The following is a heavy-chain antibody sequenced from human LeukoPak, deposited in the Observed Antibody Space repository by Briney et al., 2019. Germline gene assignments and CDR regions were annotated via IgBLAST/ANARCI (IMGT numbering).Heavy chain of an antibody. V-gene: IGHV4-59*01. CDR3: ARIHGGGWYYFDY. CDR2: IYYSGST. CDR1: GGSISSYY. J-gene: IGHJ4*02. D-gene: IGHD6-19*01. Sequence: PSETLSLTCSVSGGSISSYYWSWIRKPPGKGLEWMGYIYYSGSTNYNPSLKSRVTISVDTSKNQFSLKLSSVTAADTAVYYCARIHGGGWYYFDYWGQGTLVTVSS.